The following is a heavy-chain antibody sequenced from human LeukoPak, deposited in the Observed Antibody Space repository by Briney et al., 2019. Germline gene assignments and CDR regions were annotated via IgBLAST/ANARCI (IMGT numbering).Heavy chain of an antibody. J-gene: IGHJ4*02. CDR1: GFTFSSYA. CDR3: AKIQNRYCSGGSCFDYFDY. Sequence: GGSLRLSCAASGFTFSSYAMSWVRQAPGKGLEWVSAISGSGGSTYYADSVKRRFTISRDNSKNTLYLQMNSLRAEDTAVYYCAKIQNRYCSGGSCFDYFDYWGQGTLVTVSS. D-gene: IGHD2-15*01. V-gene: IGHV3-23*01. CDR2: ISGSGGST.